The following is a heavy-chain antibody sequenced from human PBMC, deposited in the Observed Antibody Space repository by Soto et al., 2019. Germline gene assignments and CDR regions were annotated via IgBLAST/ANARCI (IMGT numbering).Heavy chain of an antibody. CDR2: ISPMSGAA. CDR1: GGTFNTYA. V-gene: IGHV1-69*19. CDR3: AREVQGHTPAFVY. J-gene: IGHJ4*02. Sequence: QVQLVQSGAEMKKPGSSVKVSCQSSGGTFNTYAMNWVRQAPGQGPEWMGDISPMSGAANYAPTFQGRVTITGDDTTGTSYMQLSSLTSEVTALYFCAREVQGHTPAFVYWGQGTLVTVSS.